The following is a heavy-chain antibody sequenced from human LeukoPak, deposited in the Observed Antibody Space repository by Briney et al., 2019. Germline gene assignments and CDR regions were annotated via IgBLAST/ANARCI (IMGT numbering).Heavy chain of an antibody. CDR2: ISYDGSNK. V-gene: IGHV3-30-3*01. CDR3: ARAPTVSQGDY. D-gene: IGHD4-17*01. Sequence: PGGSLRLSCAASGFTFSSYAMHWVRQAPGKGLEWVAVISYDGSNKYHADSVKGRFTISRDNSKNTLYLQMNSLRAEDTAVYYCARAPTVSQGDYWGQGTLVTVSS. J-gene: IGHJ4*02. CDR1: GFTFSSYA.